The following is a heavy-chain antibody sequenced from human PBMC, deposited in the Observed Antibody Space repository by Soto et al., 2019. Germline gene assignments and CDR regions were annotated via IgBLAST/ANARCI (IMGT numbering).Heavy chain of an antibody. CDR2: IKEDGSEK. J-gene: IGHJ4*02. CDR1: GFTFRDSF. V-gene: IGHV3-7*04. CDR3: ARGRARHR. D-gene: IGHD6-6*01. Sequence: PGGSLRLSCAASGFTFRDSFMSWVRQAPGKGLEWVADIKEDGSEKYYADSVRGRFTISRDNAKDSLYLQMNSLRGDDAAVYFCARGRARHRWGQGTLVTVSS.